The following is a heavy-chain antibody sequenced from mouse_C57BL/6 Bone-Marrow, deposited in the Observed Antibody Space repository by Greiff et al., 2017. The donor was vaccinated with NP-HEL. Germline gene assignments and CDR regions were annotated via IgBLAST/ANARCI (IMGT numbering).Heavy chain of an antibody. Sequence: QVQLQQSGPELVKPGASVKISCKASGYAFSSSWMNWVKQRPGKGLEWIGRIYPGDGDTNYNGKFKGKATLTADKSSSTAYMQLSSLTSEDSAVYFCARDPYYYGSSYAMDYWGQGTSVTVSS. D-gene: IGHD1-1*01. CDR2: IYPGDGDT. CDR3: ARDPYYYGSSYAMDY. J-gene: IGHJ4*01. V-gene: IGHV1-82*01. CDR1: GYAFSSSW.